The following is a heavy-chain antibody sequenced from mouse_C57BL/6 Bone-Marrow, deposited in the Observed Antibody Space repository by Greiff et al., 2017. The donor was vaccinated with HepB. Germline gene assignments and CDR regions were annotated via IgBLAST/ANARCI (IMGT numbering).Heavy chain of an antibody. CDR2: ISYDGSN. J-gene: IGHJ2*01. Sequence: EVKVEESGPGLVKPSQSLSLTCSVTGYSITSGYYWNWIRQFPGNKLEWMGYISYDGSNNYNPSLKNRISITRDTSKNQFFLKLNSVTTEDTATYYCAREGYGKYFDYWGQGTTLTVSS. CDR3: AREGYGKYFDY. CDR1: GYSITSGYY. V-gene: IGHV3-6*01. D-gene: IGHD2-1*01.